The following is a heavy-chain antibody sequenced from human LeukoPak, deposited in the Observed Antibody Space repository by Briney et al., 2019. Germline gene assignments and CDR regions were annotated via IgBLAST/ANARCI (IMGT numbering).Heavy chain of an antibody. D-gene: IGHD3-10*01. V-gene: IGHV3-30*18. J-gene: IGHJ4*02. CDR1: GFTFSRHG. CDR3: AKGGHYLFDY. CDR2: ISNEGNYK. Sequence: GRSLRLSCEGSGFTFSRHGMHWVRQTPGKGLEWVAVISNEGNYKYYGDSVKGRFAISRDNFKNTTYLQMNYLRPEDTAVYFCAKGGHYLFDYWGQGALVTVSS.